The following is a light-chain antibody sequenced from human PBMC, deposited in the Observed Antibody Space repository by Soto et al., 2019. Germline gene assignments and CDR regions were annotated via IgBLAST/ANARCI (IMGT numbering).Light chain of an antibody. J-gene: IGKJ4*01. CDR1: QSISSW. CDR3: QQSNSYLLT. CDR2: DAS. V-gene: IGKV1-5*01. Sequence: DIQMTQSPSTLSASVGDRVTITCRASQSISSWLAWYQQKPGKAPKLLIYDASSLESGVPSRFSGSGSGTEFTLTISSLQPDDFATYYCQQSNSYLLTFGGGTKV.